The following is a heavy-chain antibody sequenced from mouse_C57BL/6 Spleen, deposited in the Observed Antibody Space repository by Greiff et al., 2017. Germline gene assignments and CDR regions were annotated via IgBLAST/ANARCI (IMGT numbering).Heavy chain of an antibody. V-gene: IGHV5-9*01. CDR2: ISGGGGNT. CDR3: ARQGNFLMDY. J-gene: IGHJ4*01. D-gene: IGHD2-1*01. Sequence: EVKLQESGGGLVKPGGSLKLSCAASGFTFSSYTMSWVRQTPEKRLEWVATISGGGGNTYYPDSVKGRFTISRDNAKNTLYLQMSSLRSEDTALYYCARQGNFLMDYWGQGTSVTVSS. CDR1: GFTFSSYT.